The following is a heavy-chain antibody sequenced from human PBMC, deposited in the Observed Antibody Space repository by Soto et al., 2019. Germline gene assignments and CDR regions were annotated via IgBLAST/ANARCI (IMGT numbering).Heavy chain of an antibody. CDR2: IYYSGST. CDR1: GGSISSYY. CDR3: ARDRKTYYYYYGMDV. J-gene: IGHJ6*04. V-gene: IGHV4-59*01. Sequence: SETLSLTCTVSGGSISSYYWSWIRQPPGKGLEWIGYIYYSGSTNYNPSLKSRVTISVDTSKNQFSLKLSSVTAADTAVYYCARDRKTYYYYYGMDVWGKGTTVTVSS.